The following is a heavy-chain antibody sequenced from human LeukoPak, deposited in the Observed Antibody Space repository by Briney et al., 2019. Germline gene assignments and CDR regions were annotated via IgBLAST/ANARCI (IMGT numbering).Heavy chain of an antibody. D-gene: IGHD3-3*01. CDR1: GGSISSSSYY. CDR3: AGHGYDFWSGYYRDYYYYYMDV. CDR2: IYYSGST. Sequence: SETLSLTCTVSGGSISSSSYYWGWIRQPPGKGLEWIGSIYYSGSTYYNPSLKSRVTISVDTSKNQFSLKLSSVTAADTAVYYCAGHGYDFWSGYYRDYYYYYMDVWGKGTTVTVSS. J-gene: IGHJ6*03. V-gene: IGHV4-39*01.